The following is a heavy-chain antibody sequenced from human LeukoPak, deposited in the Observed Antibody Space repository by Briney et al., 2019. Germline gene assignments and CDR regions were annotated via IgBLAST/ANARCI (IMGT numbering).Heavy chain of an antibody. CDR3: AKDRITVAGTDRLEYFDC. V-gene: IGHV3-23*01. CDR1: GFTFSSYA. CDR2: ISGSGSNT. J-gene: IGHJ4*02. D-gene: IGHD6-19*01. Sequence: GGSLRLSCAASGFTFSSYAMSWFRQAPEKGLEWVSAISGSGSNTYYADSVKGRFTISRDNYKNTLYLQMNSLRADDTAVYYCAKDRITVAGTDRLEYFDCWGQGTLVTVSS.